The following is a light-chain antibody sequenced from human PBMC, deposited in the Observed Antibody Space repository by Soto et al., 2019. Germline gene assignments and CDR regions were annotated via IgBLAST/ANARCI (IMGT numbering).Light chain of an antibody. CDR3: QQYGSSPWT. CDR1: QNVSSSY. J-gene: IGKJ1*01. CDR2: GAS. V-gene: IGKV3-20*01. Sequence: EIVLTQSPGTLSLSPGERATLSCRASQNVSSSYLAWYQQKPGQAPRLLIYGASSRATGIPDRFSGSGSGTDFTLTISRLEPEDFAVYYCQQYGSSPWTFGQGTKVDIK.